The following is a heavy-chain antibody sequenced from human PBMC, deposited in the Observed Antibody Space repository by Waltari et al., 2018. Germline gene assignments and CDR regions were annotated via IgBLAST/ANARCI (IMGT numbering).Heavy chain of an antibody. D-gene: IGHD3-22*01. CDR2: INPNSGGT. V-gene: IGHV1-2*06. J-gene: IGHJ4*02. CDR3: ATWADYYDSSGYYGFDY. CDR1: GSTFTGYY. Sequence: QVQLVQSGAEVKKPGASVKVSCKASGSTFTGYYMHWVRQAPGQGLEWMGRINPNSGGTNYAQKFQGRVTMTRDTSISTAYMELSRLRSDDTAVYYCATWADYYDSSGYYGFDYWGQGTLVTVSS.